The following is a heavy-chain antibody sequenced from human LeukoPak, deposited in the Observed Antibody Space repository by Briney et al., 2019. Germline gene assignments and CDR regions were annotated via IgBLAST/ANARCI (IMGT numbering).Heavy chain of an antibody. J-gene: IGHJ4*02. Sequence: GGSLRLSCAASGFTFSSYAMNWVRQAPGKGLEWVAVISYDGNNKYYKDSVKGRFTISRDNSKNTLYLQMNSLRPEDTAVYYCARVASSGDFDYWGQGTLVTVSS. CDR2: ISYDGNNK. D-gene: IGHD3-22*01. V-gene: IGHV3-30-3*01. CDR3: ARVASSGDFDY. CDR1: GFTFSSYA.